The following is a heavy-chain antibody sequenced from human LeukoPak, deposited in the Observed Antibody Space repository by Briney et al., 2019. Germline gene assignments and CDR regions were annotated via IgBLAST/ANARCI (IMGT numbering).Heavy chain of an antibody. V-gene: IGHV3-48*04. Sequence: GGSLRLSCEVSGFTFSSYSMTWVRQVPGKGLEWIAYTTATSNTFYYADSVKGRFTISRDNARNSLFLQMNSLTVEDTAVYYCARSLSGYDPLSAFWGQGTLVTVSS. CDR1: GFTFSSYS. D-gene: IGHD5-12*01. CDR2: TTATSNTF. J-gene: IGHJ1*01. CDR3: ARSLSGYDPLSAF.